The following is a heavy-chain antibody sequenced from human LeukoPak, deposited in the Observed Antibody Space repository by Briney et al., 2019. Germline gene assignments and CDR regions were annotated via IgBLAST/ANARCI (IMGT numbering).Heavy chain of an antibody. J-gene: IGHJ6*03. CDR3: ARDTDYDLNYYYYMDV. CDR1: GGSISSGGYY. Sequence: SETLSLTCTVSGGSISSGGYYWSWIRQPPGKGLEWIGYIYHSGSTYYNPSLKSRVTISVDRSKNQFSLKLSSVTAADTAVYYCARDTDYDLNYYYYMDVWGKGTTVTVSS. D-gene: IGHD3-3*01. CDR2: IYHSGST. V-gene: IGHV4-30-2*01.